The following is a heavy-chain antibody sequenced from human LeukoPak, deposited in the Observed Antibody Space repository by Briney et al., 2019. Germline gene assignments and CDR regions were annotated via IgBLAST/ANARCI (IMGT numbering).Heavy chain of an antibody. CDR3: AAAFDY. CDR1: GGSISSSSYY. CDR2: TYYGGNT. D-gene: IGHD6-25*01. J-gene: IGHJ4*02. V-gene: IGHV4-39*01. Sequence: SETLSLTCTVSGGSISSSSYYWGWIRQPPGKGLEWIGNTYYGGNTYYNPSLKSRVTISVDTSKNQFSLELNSVTAADTAVYYCAAAFDYWGQGTLVTVSS.